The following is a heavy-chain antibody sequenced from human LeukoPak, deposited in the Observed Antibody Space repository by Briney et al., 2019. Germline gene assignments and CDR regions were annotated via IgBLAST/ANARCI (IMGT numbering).Heavy chain of an antibody. CDR3: ARVSPPEYSSSSAEDY. J-gene: IGHJ4*02. CDR2: IYYSGST. CDR1: GGSVSSGSYD. Sequence: SETLSLTCTVSGGSVSSGSYDWSWIRQPPGKGLEWIGYIYYSGSTNYNPSLKSRVTISVDTSKNQFSLKLSSVTAADTAVYYCARVSPPEYSSSSAEDYWGQGTLVTVSS. V-gene: IGHV4-61*01. D-gene: IGHD6-6*01.